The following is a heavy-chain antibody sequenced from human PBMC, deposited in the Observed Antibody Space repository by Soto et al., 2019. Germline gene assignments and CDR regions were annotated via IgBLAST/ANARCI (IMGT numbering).Heavy chain of an antibody. J-gene: IGHJ4*02. CDR3: ARDEGGYDILTGYYKAHHFDY. V-gene: IGHV1-18*01. CDR2: ISVSNGNT. D-gene: IGHD3-9*01. Sequence: AAVKVSCKASGYTFTNYGISWVRQAPGQGLQWMGWISVSNGNTNYAQKFQGRVTLTTDTSTSTAYMELRSLRSDDTAVYYCARDEGGYDILTGYYKAHHFDYWGQGVPVTVSS. CDR1: GYTFTNYG.